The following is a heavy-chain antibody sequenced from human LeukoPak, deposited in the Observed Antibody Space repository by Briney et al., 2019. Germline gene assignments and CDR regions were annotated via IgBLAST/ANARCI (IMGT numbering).Heavy chain of an antibody. D-gene: IGHD2-15*01. Sequence: GGSLRLSCAASGFTFSHFWMSWVRQAPGKGLEWVAYIRKTGSETYYVDSVKGRFTITRDNTRSSLFLQMYSLRAEDTAVYFCAREDGYCSGGNCYSYFDSWGQGTLVTVSS. CDR1: GFTFSHFW. CDR3: AREDGYCSGGNCYSYFDS. V-gene: IGHV3-7*01. CDR2: IRKTGSET. J-gene: IGHJ4*02.